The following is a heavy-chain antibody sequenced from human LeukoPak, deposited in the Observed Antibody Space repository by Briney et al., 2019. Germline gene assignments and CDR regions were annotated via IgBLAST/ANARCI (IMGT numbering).Heavy chain of an antibody. CDR3: AKGGARLHSYYFDY. CDR1: GFTFSSYA. J-gene: IGHJ4*02. V-gene: IGHV3-30*02. CDR2: IRYDGSNK. D-gene: IGHD1-26*01. Sequence: GGSLRLSCAASGFTFSSYAMHWVRQAPGKGLEWVAFIRYDGSNKYYADSVKGRFTISRDNSKNTLYLQMNSLRAEDTAVFYCAKGGARLHSYYFDYWGQGTLVTVSS.